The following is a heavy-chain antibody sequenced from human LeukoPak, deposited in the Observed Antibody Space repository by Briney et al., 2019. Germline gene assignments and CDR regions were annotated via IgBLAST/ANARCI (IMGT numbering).Heavy chain of an antibody. D-gene: IGHD1-7*01. V-gene: IGHV3-23*01. CDR2: ISDSGGRT. CDR1: GITLSNYG. Sequence: GGSLRLSCAVSGITLSNYGMSWVRQAPGKGLEWVAGISDSGGRTNYADSVKGRFTISRDNSKNTLYLQMNSLRAEDTAVYYCARIKLELTHAFDIWGQGTMVTVSS. J-gene: IGHJ3*02. CDR3: ARIKLELTHAFDI.